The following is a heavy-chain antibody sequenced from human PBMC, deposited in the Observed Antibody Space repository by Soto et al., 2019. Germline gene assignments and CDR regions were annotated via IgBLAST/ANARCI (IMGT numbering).Heavy chain of an antibody. CDR2: IKQDGSEK. Sequence: PGGSLRLSCAASGFTFSSYWMSWVRQAPGKGLEWVANIKQDGSEKYYVDSVKGRFTISRDNAKNTLYLQMNNLRAEDTAVYYCARDLGSYSSSSVRPRGRRPFDPWGQGTLVTVSS. D-gene: IGHD6-6*01. CDR3: ARDLGSYSSSSVRPRGRRPFDP. CDR1: GFTFSSYW. V-gene: IGHV3-7*01. J-gene: IGHJ5*02.